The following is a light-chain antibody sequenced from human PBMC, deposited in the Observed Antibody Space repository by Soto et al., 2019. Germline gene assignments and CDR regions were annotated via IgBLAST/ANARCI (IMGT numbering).Light chain of an antibody. Sequence: DAVLTQSPLSLPVTLGQPASISCRSSQSLVYTDGSTSLSWFQLRPGQSPRRLIYQVSNRDAGVPDRFSGSGSGTDFTLKISRVEAEDVGDYYCMQCSHWPWTLGQGTKVEI. J-gene: IGKJ1*01. CDR2: QVS. CDR1: QSLVYTDGSTS. V-gene: IGKV2-30*01. CDR3: MQCSHWPWT.